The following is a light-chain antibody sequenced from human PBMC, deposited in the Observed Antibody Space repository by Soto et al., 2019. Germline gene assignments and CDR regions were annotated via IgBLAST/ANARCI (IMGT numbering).Light chain of an antibody. V-gene: IGKV1-5*01. CDR1: QNIRNL. J-gene: IGKJ5*01. CDR2: DAS. CDR3: KQYNTYSN. Sequence: DIQLTHSPSTLSAAVLYIVTITFRASQNIRNLLAWYQQKPGKAPKPLIYDASTLKTGVPSRFSGSGSGSEFNFTITGLQPDDFATYFCKQYNTYSNFGQGTRLEIK.